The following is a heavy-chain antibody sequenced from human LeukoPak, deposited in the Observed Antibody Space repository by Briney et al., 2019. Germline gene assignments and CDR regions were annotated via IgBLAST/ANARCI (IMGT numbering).Heavy chain of an antibody. CDR1: GGSISSGGYS. Sequence: PSQTLSLTCAVSGGSISSGGYSWSWIRQPPGKGLEWIGYIYHSGSTYYNPSLKSRVTISVDGSKNQFSLKLSSVTAADTAVYYCARGEGGAADYWGQGTLVTVSS. V-gene: IGHV4-30-2*01. CDR3: ARGEGGAADY. J-gene: IGHJ4*02. CDR2: IYHSGST. D-gene: IGHD1-26*01.